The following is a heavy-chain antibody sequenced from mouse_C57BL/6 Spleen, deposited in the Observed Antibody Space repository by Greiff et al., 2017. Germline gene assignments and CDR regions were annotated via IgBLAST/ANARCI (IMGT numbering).Heavy chain of an antibody. D-gene: IGHD1-1*01. V-gene: IGHV1-78*01. CDR3: ARYVDYYGSSFDY. CDR1: GYTFTDPT. J-gene: IGHJ2*01. Sequence: QVQLQQSDAELVKPGASVKISCKASGYTFTDPTIHWMKQRPEQGLEWIGYIYPRDGSTKYNEKFKGKATLTADKSSSTASMQLNSLTSEDSAVYFCARYVDYYGSSFDYWGQGTTLTVSS. CDR2: IYPRDGST.